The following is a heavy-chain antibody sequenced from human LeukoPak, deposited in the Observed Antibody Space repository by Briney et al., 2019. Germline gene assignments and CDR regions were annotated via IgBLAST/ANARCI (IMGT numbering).Heavy chain of an antibody. J-gene: IGHJ3*02. Sequence: SETLSLTCAVSGGSISSGGYSWSWIRQPPGKGLEWIGYIYHSGSTYYNPSLKSRVTISVDRSKNQFSLKLSSVTAADTAVYYCARGLKQDYYGSGSSPVLDAFDIWGQGTMVTVSS. V-gene: IGHV4-30-2*01. CDR3: ARGLKQDYYGSGSSPVLDAFDI. D-gene: IGHD3-10*01. CDR1: GGSISSGGYS. CDR2: IYHSGST.